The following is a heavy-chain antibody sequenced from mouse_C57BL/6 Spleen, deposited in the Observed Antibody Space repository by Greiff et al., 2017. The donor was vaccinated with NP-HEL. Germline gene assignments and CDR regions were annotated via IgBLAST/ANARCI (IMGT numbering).Heavy chain of an antibody. V-gene: IGHV1-64*01. CDR2: IHPNSGST. J-gene: IGHJ2*01. CDR3: ALIITTVVATDFDY. Sequence: QVQLKQPGAELVKPGASVKLSCKASGYTFTSYWMHWVKQRPGQGLEWIGMIHPNSGSTNYNEKFKSKATLTVDKSSSTAYMQLSSLTSEDSAVYYCALIITTVVATDFDYWGQGTTLTVSS. CDR1: GYTFTSYW. D-gene: IGHD1-1*01.